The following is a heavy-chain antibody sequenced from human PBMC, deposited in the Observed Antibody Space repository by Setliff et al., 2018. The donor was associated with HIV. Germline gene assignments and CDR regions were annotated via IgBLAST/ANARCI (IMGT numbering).Heavy chain of an antibody. J-gene: IGHJ4*02. CDR2: IYYTGFT. CDR3: ARIDGEAADTNY. Sequence: PSETLSLTCSVSGGSISYYHWSWIRQPAGKGLEWIGRIYYTGFTDYNPSLKSRLTMSVDTSKNQFSLKLSSVTAADTAVYYCARIDGEAADTNYWGQGTLVTVSS. CDR1: GGSISYYH. D-gene: IGHD6-13*01. V-gene: IGHV4-4*07.